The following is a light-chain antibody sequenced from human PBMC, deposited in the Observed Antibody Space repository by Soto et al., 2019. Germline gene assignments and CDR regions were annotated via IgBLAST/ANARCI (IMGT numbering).Light chain of an antibody. Sequence: QSALTQPASVSGSPGQSITISCTGTSSDVGSYNLVSWYQQHPSKAPKLMIYEGSKRPSGVSNRFSGSKSGNAASLTISGLQAEDEADYYCCSYEGSGTFVFGTGTKVTVL. CDR3: CSYEGSGTFV. V-gene: IGLV2-23*03. J-gene: IGLJ1*01. CDR2: EGS. CDR1: SSDVGSYNL.